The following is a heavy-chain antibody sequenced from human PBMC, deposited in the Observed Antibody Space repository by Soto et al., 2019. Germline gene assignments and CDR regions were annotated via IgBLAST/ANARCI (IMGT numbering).Heavy chain of an antibody. CDR1: GFTFSNYA. J-gene: IGHJ4*02. D-gene: IGHD5-12*01. V-gene: IGHV3-30-3*01. CDR2: ISYDGSNK. Sequence: QVQLVESGGGVVQPGRSLRLSCAASGFTFSNYAMHWVRQAPGKGLEWVAFISYDGSNKYYADSVKGRFTISRDNSKNTLYLQMNSLRAEDTVVYYCARGSGYESDRVDYWGQGTLVTVSS. CDR3: ARGSGYESDRVDY.